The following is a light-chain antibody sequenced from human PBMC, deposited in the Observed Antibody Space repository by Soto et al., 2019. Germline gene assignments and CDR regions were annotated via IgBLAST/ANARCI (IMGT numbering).Light chain of an antibody. CDR1: QGISSY. Sequence: DIQMTQSPSSLSASVGDRVTVSCQASQGISSYLNWYQQKPGQAPKLLIFNASNLETGVPSRFSGSGSGTDFSFTISSLQPEDVATYYCQQYEDFPLTFGGGTKVEIK. V-gene: IGKV1-33*01. CDR3: QQYEDFPLT. CDR2: NAS. J-gene: IGKJ4*01.